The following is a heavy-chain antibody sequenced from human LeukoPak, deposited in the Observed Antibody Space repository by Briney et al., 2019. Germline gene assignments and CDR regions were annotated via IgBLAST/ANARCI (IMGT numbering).Heavy chain of an antibody. CDR1: GFTFSSYS. Sequence: GGSLRLSCAASGFTFSSYSMNWVRQAPGKGLEWVSYISSGSSTIYYADSVKGRFTISRDNAKNSLYLQMNSLRAEDTAVYYCARERITMVRGVKYYGMDVWGQGTTVTVSS. CDR2: ISSGSSTI. V-gene: IGHV3-48*04. J-gene: IGHJ6*02. CDR3: ARERITMVRGVKYYGMDV. D-gene: IGHD3-10*01.